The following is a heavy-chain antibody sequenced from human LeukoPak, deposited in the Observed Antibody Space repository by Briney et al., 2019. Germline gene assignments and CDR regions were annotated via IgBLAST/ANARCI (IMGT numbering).Heavy chain of an antibody. V-gene: IGHV1-8*01. D-gene: IGHD3-10*01. Sequence: ASVKVSFTASGYTFTIYDINWVRQAPGQGLEWMGWMNPNSGNTGYAQKFQGRVTMTRNTSISTAYMELSSLRSEDTAVYYCARVTGHLWFGELSGPFDYWGQGTLVTVSS. J-gene: IGHJ4*02. CDR3: ARVTGHLWFGELSGPFDY. CDR1: GYTFTIYD. CDR2: MNPNSGNT.